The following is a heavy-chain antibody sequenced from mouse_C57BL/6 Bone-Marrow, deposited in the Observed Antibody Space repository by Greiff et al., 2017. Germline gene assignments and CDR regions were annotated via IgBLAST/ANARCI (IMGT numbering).Heavy chain of an antibody. CDR1: GFNIKDYY. J-gene: IGHJ4*01. D-gene: IGHD1-1*01. V-gene: IGHV14-2*01. CDR3: ARDYGSSALYAMDY. Sequence: EVKLMESGAELVKPGASVKLSCTASGFNIKDYYMHWVKQRTEQGLEWIGRIDPEDGETKYAPKFQGKATITAATSSNTAYLQLSSLTSEDTAVYYCARDYGSSALYAMDYWGQGTSVTVSS. CDR2: IDPEDGET.